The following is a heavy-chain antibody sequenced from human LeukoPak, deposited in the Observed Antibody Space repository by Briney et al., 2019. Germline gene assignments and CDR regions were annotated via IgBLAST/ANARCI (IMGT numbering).Heavy chain of an antibody. CDR1: GGSISSGGYS. V-gene: IGHV4-30-2*01. CDR3: ARARAHYYDSSGYYD. CDR2: IYHSGST. J-gene: IGHJ4*02. Sequence: SETLSLTCAVSGGSISSGGYSWSWIRQPPGKGLEWIGYIYHSGSTYYNPSLKSRVTISVDRSKNQFSPKLSSVTAADTAVYYCARARAHYYDSSGYYDWGQGTLVTVSS. D-gene: IGHD3-22*01.